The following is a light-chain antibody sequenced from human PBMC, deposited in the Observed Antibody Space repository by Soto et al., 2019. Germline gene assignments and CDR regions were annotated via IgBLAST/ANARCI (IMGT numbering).Light chain of an antibody. CDR2: SAS. CDR1: QGVTDA. Sequence: IQMTQSPSSLSASVGDRVTITCRASQGVTDAVGWYQQKPGKAPKLVIYSASTLQSGLPSRFSGSGSVTDFTLTISGLQTEDFATYYCLQESNYPLTFGGGTKVEIK. J-gene: IGKJ4*01. V-gene: IGKV1-6*01. CDR3: LQESNYPLT.